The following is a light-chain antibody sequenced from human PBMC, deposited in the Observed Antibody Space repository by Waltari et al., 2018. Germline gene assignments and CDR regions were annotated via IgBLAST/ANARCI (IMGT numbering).Light chain of an antibody. V-gene: IGLV2-11*01. CDR3: CSYAGSYSLI. J-gene: IGLJ2*01. CDR1: SSDVGAYNY. Sequence: QSALTQPRSVSGSPGQSVTIPCTGTSSDVGAYNYFSWYQQRPGKAPKLMIYDVSERPSGVPDRFSGSKSGNTASLTISGLQAEDEADYYCCSYAGSYSLIFGGGTKVTVL. CDR2: DVS.